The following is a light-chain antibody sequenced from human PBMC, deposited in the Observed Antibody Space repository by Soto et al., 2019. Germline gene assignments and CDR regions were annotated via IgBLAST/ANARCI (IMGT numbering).Light chain of an antibody. CDR1: RSVRKNY. Sequence: EIVLTQSPGTLSLSPGQRATLSCRASRSVRKNYVAWYQRKPGQAPRLLIYGASSRATDIPRRFSGSGSGTDFTLTITRLEPEDFAVYYCQQYGSSPPTFGQGTKVE. J-gene: IGKJ1*01. V-gene: IGKV3-20*01. CDR2: GAS. CDR3: QQYGSSPPT.